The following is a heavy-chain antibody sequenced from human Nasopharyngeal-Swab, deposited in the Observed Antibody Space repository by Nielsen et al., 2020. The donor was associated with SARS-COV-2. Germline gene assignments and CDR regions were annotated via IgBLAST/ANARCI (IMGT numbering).Heavy chain of an antibody. CDR2: IYYSGST. V-gene: IGHV4-39*01. CDR1: GGSISSSSYY. Sequence: SETLSLTCTVSGGSISSSSYYWGWIRQPPGKGLEWIGSIYYSGSTYYNPSLKSRVTISVDTSKNQFSLKLSSVTAAVTAVYYCARTAATEFGWGYGSGSSRFWFDPWGQGTLVTVSS. D-gene: IGHD3-10*01. J-gene: IGHJ5*02. CDR3: ARTAATEFGWGYGSGSSRFWFDP.